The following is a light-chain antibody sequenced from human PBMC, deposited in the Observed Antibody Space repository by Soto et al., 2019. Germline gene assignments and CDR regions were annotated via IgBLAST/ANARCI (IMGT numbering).Light chain of an antibody. J-gene: IGLJ1*01. CDR3: QSYDSSLSGSGV. Sequence: QSVLTQPPSVSGAPGQRVTISCTGSSSNIGAGYDVHWYQQLPGTAPKLLIYGNSNRPSGVPDRFSGSKSGTSASLAITGLQAEDEADNYCQSYDSSLSGSGVFGKGTKVTGL. V-gene: IGLV1-40*01. CDR1: SSNIGAGYD. CDR2: GNS.